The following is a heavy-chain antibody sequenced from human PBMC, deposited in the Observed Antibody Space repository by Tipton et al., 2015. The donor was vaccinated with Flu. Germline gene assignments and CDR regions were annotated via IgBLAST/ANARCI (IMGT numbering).Heavy chain of an antibody. CDR3: AREGGVVVSDIDAFDI. V-gene: IGHV3-30*19. CDR1: GFTFSNYG. CDR2: ISYDGRNK. D-gene: IGHD2-21*01. Sequence: RSLRLSCAASGFTFSNYGMHWLRQAAGKGLEWVSFISYDGRNKYYADSMRGRFTISRDNSKNTLYLQMHSLQTGDTAVYYCAREGGVVVSDIDAFDIWGQGTMVTVSS. J-gene: IGHJ3*02.